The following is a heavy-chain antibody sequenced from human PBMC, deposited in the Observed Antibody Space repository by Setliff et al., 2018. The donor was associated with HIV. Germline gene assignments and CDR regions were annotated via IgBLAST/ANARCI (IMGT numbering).Heavy chain of an antibody. Sequence: SETLSLTCTVSGGSISSSSYYWGWVRQPPGKGLEWIGTIYYSGSTYYNPSLRSRVTISVDTSRNQFSLRLSSVTATDTAVYYCARLDLTTAGQIGYFHHWGQGTQVTVSS. D-gene: IGHD6-13*01. J-gene: IGHJ1*01. CDR2: IYYSGST. CDR3: ARLDLTTAGQIGYFHH. V-gene: IGHV4-39*01. CDR1: GGSISSSSYY.